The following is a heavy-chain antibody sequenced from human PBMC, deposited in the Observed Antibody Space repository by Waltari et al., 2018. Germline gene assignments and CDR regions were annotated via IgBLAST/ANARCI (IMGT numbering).Heavy chain of an antibody. CDR1: GGSFSGYY. D-gene: IGHD3-3*01. CDR2: INHSGSP. V-gene: IGHV4-34*01. Sequence: QVQLQQWGAGLLKPSETLSLTCAVYGGSFSGYYWSWIRQPPGKGLEWIGEINHSGSPNYNPSLKSRVTISVDTSKNQFSLKLSAVTAADTAVYYCARGPPYYDFWSGYYYYYYGMDVWGQGTTVTVSS. J-gene: IGHJ6*02. CDR3: ARGPPYYDFWSGYYYYYYGMDV.